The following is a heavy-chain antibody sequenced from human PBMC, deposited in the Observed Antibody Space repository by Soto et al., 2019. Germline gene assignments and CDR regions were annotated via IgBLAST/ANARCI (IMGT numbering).Heavy chain of an antibody. Sequence: QVHLVQSGAEVKKPGSSVKVSCKTSGGSFNNYAVSWVRQAPGQGLEWMGGIIPNFDTPNYAQKFQDRVTIIADESTSKVNMELRSLMSNDRAVYSCAVSRVRESLRFESSGMHVWGQGTTVIVSS. CDR2: IIPNFDTP. CDR3: AVSRVRESLRFESSGMHV. V-gene: IGHV1-69*01. J-gene: IGHJ6*02. CDR1: GGSFNNYA. D-gene: IGHD3-22*01.